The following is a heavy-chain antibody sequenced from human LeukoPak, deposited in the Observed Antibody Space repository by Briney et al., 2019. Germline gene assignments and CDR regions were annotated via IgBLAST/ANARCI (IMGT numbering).Heavy chain of an antibody. D-gene: IGHD3-9*01. CDR2: SGDRT. CDR1: GFTFSSYA. V-gene: IGHV3-23*01. J-gene: IGHJ4*02. Sequence: GGSLRLSCAASGFTFSSYAMNWVRQAPGKGLEWVAGSGDRTFHAESVKGRFTISRDKSKDTLYLQMNSLRAADTAVYYCAKDATASPYFHWFDNWGQGTQVIVSS. CDR3: AKDATASPYFHWFDN.